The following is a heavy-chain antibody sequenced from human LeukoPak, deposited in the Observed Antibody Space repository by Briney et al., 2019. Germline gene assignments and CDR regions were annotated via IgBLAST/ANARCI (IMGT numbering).Heavy chain of an antibody. D-gene: IGHD3-9*01. J-gene: IGHJ3*02. V-gene: IGHV4-39*01. Sequence: SFSDYNMNWVRQPPGKGLEWIGSLYYSGNTYYNPSLKSRVTISVDTSKNQFSLKLRSVTAADTAVYYCARLKSRLAAIDIWGQGTMVTVSS. CDR3: ARLKSRLAAIDI. CDR2: LYYSGNT. CDR1: SFSDYN.